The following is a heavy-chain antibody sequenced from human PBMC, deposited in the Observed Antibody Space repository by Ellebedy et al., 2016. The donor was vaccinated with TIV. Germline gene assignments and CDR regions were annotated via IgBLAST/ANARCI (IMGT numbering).Heavy chain of an antibody. V-gene: IGHV3-53*01. J-gene: IGHJ4*02. Sequence: GESLKISCAASGFTVSSNYMSWVRQAPGKGLEWVSVIYSGGSTYYADSVKGRFTISRDNSKNTLYLQMNSLRAEDTAVYYCARGFGAYYYDSSAFDYWGQGTLVTVSS. CDR3: ARGFGAYYYDSSAFDY. CDR1: GFTVSSNY. CDR2: IYSGGST. D-gene: IGHD3-22*01.